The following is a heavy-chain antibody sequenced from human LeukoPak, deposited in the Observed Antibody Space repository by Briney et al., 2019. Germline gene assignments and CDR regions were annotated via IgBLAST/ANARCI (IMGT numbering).Heavy chain of an antibody. V-gene: IGHV4-39*01. Sequence: SETLSLTCTVSGGSISSSSYYWGWIRQPPGKGLEWIGSIYYSGSTYYSPSLKSRVTISVDTSKNQFSLKLSSVTAADTAVYYCAGSNYLLLAFDYWGQGTLVTVSS. CDR3: AGSNYLLLAFDY. D-gene: IGHD4-11*01. CDR1: GGSISSSSYY. J-gene: IGHJ4*02. CDR2: IYYSGST.